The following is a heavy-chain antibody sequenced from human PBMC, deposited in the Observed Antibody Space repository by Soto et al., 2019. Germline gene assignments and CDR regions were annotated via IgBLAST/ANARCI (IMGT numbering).Heavy chain of an antibody. J-gene: IGHJ6*02. D-gene: IGHD3-3*01. CDR3: ARGPSYYDFWSGSREPRYGMDV. Sequence: QVHLQESGPGLVKPSETLSLTCTVSGGSISSYYWSWIRQPAGKGLEWIGRIYTSGSTNYNPSLKRRVTMSVDTSKNQFSLKLSSVTGADTAVYYCARGPSYYDFWSGSREPRYGMDVWGQGTTVTVSS. V-gene: IGHV4-4*07. CDR1: GGSISSYY. CDR2: IYTSGST.